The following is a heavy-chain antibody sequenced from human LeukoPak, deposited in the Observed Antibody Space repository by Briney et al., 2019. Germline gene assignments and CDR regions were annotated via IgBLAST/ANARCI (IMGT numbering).Heavy chain of an antibody. Sequence: PSETLSLTCNVSGGSISSGSYFWSWIRQPAGKSLEWIGRVHTSGSTNYKPYLLGRITISLDTSKSQVSLKLMSVTAADTALYFCVREVDGFWGAADWWGQRTQVTVSS. V-gene: IGHV4-61*02. CDR1: GGSISSGSYF. CDR2: VHTSGST. J-gene: IGHJ4*02. CDR3: VREVDGFWGAADW. D-gene: IGHD3-9*01.